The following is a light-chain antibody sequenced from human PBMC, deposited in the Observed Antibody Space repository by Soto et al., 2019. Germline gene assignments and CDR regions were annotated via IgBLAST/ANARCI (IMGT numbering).Light chain of an antibody. CDR1: SGDIGSYNR. J-gene: IGLJ1*01. CDR3: SSYTNINTRACV. Sequence: QSVLTQPASVSGSPGQSITISCTGTSGDIGSYNRVSWYQQLPGKAPKLIIYEVTDRPSGVSNRFSGSKSGNTASLTISGLQAEDGAEYYCSSYTNINTRACVFGTGTKVTVL. V-gene: IGLV2-14*01. CDR2: EVT.